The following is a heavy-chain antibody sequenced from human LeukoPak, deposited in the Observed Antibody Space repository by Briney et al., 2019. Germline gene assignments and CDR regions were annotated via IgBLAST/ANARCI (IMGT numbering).Heavy chain of an antibody. V-gene: IGHV1-24*01. CDR1: GYTLTELS. CDR3: ATDQLGRGLNDAFDI. CDR2: FDPEDGET. D-gene: IGHD7-27*01. Sequence: GASVKVSCKVSGYTLTELSMHWVRQAPGKGLEGMGGFDPEDGETIYAQKFQGRVTMTEDTSTDTAYMELSSLRSEDTAVYYCATDQLGRGLNDAFDIWGQGTMVTVSS. J-gene: IGHJ3*02.